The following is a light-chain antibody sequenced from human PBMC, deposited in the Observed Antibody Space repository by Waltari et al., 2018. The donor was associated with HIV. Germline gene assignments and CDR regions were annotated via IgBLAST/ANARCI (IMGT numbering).Light chain of an antibody. Sequence: DIQMTQSPSSLSASVGDRVIITCRASQSISTYLNWYQKKPGKAPKLLIYAASNLQSGVPSGFSGGGSGTDFTLTISSLQPEDFATYYCQQGYSSPYTFGQGTKLEIK. CDR2: AAS. CDR1: QSISTY. J-gene: IGKJ2*01. V-gene: IGKV1-39*01. CDR3: QQGYSSPYT.